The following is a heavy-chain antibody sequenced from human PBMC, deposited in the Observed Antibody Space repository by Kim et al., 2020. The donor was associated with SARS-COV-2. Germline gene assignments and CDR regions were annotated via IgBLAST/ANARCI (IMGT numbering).Heavy chain of an antibody. V-gene: IGHV3-11*06. Sequence: GGSLRLSCAASGFTFSDYYMSWIRQAPGKGLEWVSYISSSSSYTNYADSVKGRFTISRDNAKNSLYLQMNSLRAEDTAVYYCAGGFSSSWFYYYGMDVWGQGTTVTVSS. CDR3: AGGFSSSWFYYYGMDV. CDR1: GFTFSDYY. J-gene: IGHJ6*02. CDR2: ISSSSSYT. D-gene: IGHD6-13*01.